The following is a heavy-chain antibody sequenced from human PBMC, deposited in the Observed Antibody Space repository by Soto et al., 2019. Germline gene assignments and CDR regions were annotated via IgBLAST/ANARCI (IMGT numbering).Heavy chain of an antibody. CDR1: GASISSGNKY. CDR3: DRVPAPFDYYYAMDV. V-gene: IGHV4-30-4*01. CDR2: IFSIGTT. J-gene: IGHJ6*01. Sequence: SETLSLTCTVSGASISSGNKYWSWIRQPPGKGLEWIGYIFSIGTTYYKPSLKRRLTMSIEASQNQFSMNINSLTDADKAVSFCDRVPAPFDYYYAMDVWGQGTTVTVSS. D-gene: IGHD3-16*01.